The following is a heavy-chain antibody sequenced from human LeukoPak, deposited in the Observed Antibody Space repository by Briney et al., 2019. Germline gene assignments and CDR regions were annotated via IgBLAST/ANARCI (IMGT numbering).Heavy chain of an antibody. CDR2: TYYRSKWNN. CDR3: ARLTARSLDY. CDR1: GDSVSSNSAS. J-gene: IGHJ4*02. V-gene: IGHV6-1*01. D-gene: IGHD1-14*01. Sequence: SQTLSLTCAISGDSVSSNSASWNWIMQSPSRGLEWLGRTYYRSKWNNDYAGSVKSRITINPDTSQNQVSLQLNSMTPDDTAIYCCARLTARSLDYWGQGTLVIVSS.